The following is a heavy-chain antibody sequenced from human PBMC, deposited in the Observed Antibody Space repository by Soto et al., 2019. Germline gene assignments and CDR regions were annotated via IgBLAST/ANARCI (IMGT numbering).Heavy chain of an antibody. CDR2: IRGSGGST. CDR3: AKGAVGGGKYYGPDY. V-gene: IGHV3-23*01. D-gene: IGHD1-26*01. CDR1: GFTFRSYA. J-gene: IGHJ4*02. Sequence: EVQLLESGGGLVQPGGSLRLSCAASGFTFRSYAMSWVRQAPGKGLEWVSGIRGSGGSTYYADSVKGRFTISRDNSENPLYLQMNSLRAADTAVYYRAKGAVGGGKYYGPDYWGQGTLFTVAS.